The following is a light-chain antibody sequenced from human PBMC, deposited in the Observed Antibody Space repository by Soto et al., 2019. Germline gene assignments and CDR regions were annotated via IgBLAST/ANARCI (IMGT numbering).Light chain of an antibody. CDR1: LTVSTY. V-gene: IGKV3-11*01. CDR3: QQRSNWPLT. Sequence: EIVSTQSPATLSLSPGERATLSCRASLTVSTYLAWYQQKPGQAPRLLIYDASNRATGIPARFSGSGSGTDFTLTISSLEPEDFAVYYCQQRSNWPLTFGGGTKVDI. J-gene: IGKJ4*01. CDR2: DAS.